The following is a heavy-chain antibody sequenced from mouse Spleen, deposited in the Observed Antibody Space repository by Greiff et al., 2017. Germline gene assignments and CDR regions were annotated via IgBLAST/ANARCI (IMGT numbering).Heavy chain of an antibody. Sequence: VQLQESGAELAKPGASVKLSCKASGYTFTSYWMHWVKQRPGQGLEWIGYINPSSGYTKYNQKFKDKATLTADKSSSTAYMQLSSLTYEDSAVYYCAKLYYGSSYYFDYWGQGTTLTVSS. CDR1: GYTFTSYW. CDR2: INPSSGYT. D-gene: IGHD1-1*01. CDR3: AKLYYGSSYYFDY. V-gene: IGHV1-7*01. J-gene: IGHJ2*01.